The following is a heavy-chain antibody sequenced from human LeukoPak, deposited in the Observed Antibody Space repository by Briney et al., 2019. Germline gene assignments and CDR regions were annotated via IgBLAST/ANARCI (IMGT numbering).Heavy chain of an antibody. Sequence: ASVKVSCKASGYTFTGYYMHWVRQALGQGLEWMGWINPNSGGTNYAQKFQGRVTMTRDTSISTAYMELSRLRSDDTAVYYCARDGCSSTSCYPDVWGKGTTVTVSS. V-gene: IGHV1-2*02. CDR1: GYTFTGYY. J-gene: IGHJ6*04. CDR2: INPNSGGT. D-gene: IGHD2-2*01. CDR3: ARDGCSSTSCYPDV.